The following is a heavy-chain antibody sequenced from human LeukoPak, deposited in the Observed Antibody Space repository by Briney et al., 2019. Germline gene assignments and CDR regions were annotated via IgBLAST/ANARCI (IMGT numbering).Heavy chain of an antibody. V-gene: IGHV3-23*01. CDR3: AKSGKARIAVAGADY. D-gene: IGHD6-19*01. Sequence: GGSLRLSCAASGFTFSSYAMTGVRQAPGKGLEWVSAIASGGGTTYYADSVKGRFTISRDNSKNTLYLQMNSLRAEDTAVYYCAKSGKARIAVAGADYWGQGTPVTVSS. J-gene: IGHJ4*02. CDR1: GFTFSSYA. CDR2: IASGGGTT.